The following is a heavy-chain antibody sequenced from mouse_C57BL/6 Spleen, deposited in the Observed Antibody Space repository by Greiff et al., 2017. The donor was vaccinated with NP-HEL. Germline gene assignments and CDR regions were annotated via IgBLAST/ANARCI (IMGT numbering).Heavy chain of an antibody. CDR1: GFTFSSYG. CDR3: ASYGSSYFFAY. D-gene: IGHD1-1*01. V-gene: IGHV5-6*01. CDR2: ISSGGSYT. Sequence: EVMLVESGGDLVKPGGSLKLSCAASGFTFSSYGMSWVRQTPDKRLEWVATISSGGSYTYYPDSVKGRFTSSRDNAKNTLYLQMSSLKSEDTAMYYCASYGSSYFFAYWGQGTLVTVSA. J-gene: IGHJ3*01.